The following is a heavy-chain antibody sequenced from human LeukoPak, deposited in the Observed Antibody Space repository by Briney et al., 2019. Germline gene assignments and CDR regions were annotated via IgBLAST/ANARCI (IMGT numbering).Heavy chain of an antibody. J-gene: IGHJ6*03. Sequence: GASVKVSCRASGYTFTSYYMHWVRQAPGQGLEWMGIINPSGGSTSYVQKFQGRVTMTRDTSTSTVYMELSSLRSEDTAVYYCARDPLWFGEKAGGYYYYYMDVWGKGTTVTTSS. CDR1: GYTFTSYY. D-gene: IGHD3-10*01. V-gene: IGHV1-46*01. CDR2: INPSGGST. CDR3: ARDPLWFGEKAGGYYYYYMDV.